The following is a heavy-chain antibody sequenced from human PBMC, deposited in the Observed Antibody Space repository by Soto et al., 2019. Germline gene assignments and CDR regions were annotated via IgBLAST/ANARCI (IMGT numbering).Heavy chain of an antibody. Sequence: GASVKVSCKASGYTFTSYAMHWVRQAPGQRLEWMGWINAGNGNTKYSQKFQGRVTITRDTSASTAYMELSSLRSEDTAVYYCARDIVLMVYAMDYWGQGTLVTVYS. J-gene: IGHJ4*02. V-gene: IGHV1-3*01. D-gene: IGHD2-8*01. CDR3: ARDIVLMVYAMDY. CDR1: GYTFTSYA. CDR2: INAGNGNT.